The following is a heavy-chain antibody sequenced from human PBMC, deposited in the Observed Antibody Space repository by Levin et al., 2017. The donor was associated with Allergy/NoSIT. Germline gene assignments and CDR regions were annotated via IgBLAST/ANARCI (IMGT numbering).Heavy chain of an antibody. CDR2: INHSGST. D-gene: IGHD6-6*01. CDR3: ARTRKYSSSSRNRGYYFDY. J-gene: IGHJ4*02. Sequence: SETLSLTCAVYGGSFSGYYWSWIRQPPGKGLEWIGEINHSGSTNYNPSLKSRVTISVDTSKNQFSLKLSSVTAADTAVYYCARTRKYSSSSRNRGYYFDYWGQGTLVTVSS. CDR1: GGSFSGYY. V-gene: IGHV4-34*01.